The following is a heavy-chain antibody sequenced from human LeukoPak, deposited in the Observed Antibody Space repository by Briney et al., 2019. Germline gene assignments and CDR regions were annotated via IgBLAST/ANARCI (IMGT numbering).Heavy chain of an antibody. CDR3: ARGVVRDPDDHPGSYLAYYYYMDV. D-gene: IGHD1-26*01. V-gene: IGHV1-2*02. CDR1: GYTFTGYY. J-gene: IGHJ6*03. CDR2: INPNSGGT. Sequence: GASVKVSCKASGYTFTGYYMHWVRQAPGQGLEWMGWINPNSGGTNYAQKFQGRVTMTRDTSISTAYMELSGLRSDDTAVYYCARGVVRDPDDHPGSYLAYYYYMDVWGKGTTVTISS.